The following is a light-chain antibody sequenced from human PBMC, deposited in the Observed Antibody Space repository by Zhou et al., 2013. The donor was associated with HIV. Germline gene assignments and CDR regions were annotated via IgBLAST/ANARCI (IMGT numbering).Light chain of an antibody. CDR1: QPIRTW. V-gene: IGKV1-12*01. CDR2: GAS. CDR3: HQYESVPYT. J-gene: IGKJ2*01. Sequence: DIHMTQSPSSVSASVGDTVIITCRASQPIRTWLAWYQQKPGKPPNLLIYGASYLHGGVPSRFSGRGSGTDFSLTINSLQADDFATYFCHQYESVPYTFGQGTKLEMK.